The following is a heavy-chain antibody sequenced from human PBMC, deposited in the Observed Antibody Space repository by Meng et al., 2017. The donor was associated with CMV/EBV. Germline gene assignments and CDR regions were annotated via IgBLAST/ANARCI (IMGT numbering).Heavy chain of an antibody. J-gene: IGHJ4*02. D-gene: IGHD6-6*01. V-gene: IGHV1-2*04. CDR3: ARAQDSSSSGDFDY. CDR1: GSTVTGYY. Sequence: ASGSTVTGYYMHWVRQAPGQGLEWMGWINPNSGGTNYAQKFQGWVTMTRDTSISTAYMELSRLRSDDTAVYYCARAQDSSSSGDFDYWGQGTLVTVS. CDR2: INPNSGGT.